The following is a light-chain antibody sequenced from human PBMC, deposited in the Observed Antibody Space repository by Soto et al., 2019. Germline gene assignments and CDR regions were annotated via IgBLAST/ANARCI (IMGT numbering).Light chain of an antibody. CDR2: GAS. Sequence: EIVLTQSPGTLSLSPGERATLSCRASQSVSNNYLAWYQQKPGQAPRLLIYGASNRATGIPDRFSGSGSGTDFTLTITSLEPEDFAFYYCHQRQRWPRTFGQGTKV. J-gene: IGKJ1*01. CDR1: QSVSNNY. CDR3: HQRQRWPRT. V-gene: IGKV3-20*01.